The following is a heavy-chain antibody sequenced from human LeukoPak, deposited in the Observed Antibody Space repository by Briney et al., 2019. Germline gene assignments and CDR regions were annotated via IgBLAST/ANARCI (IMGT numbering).Heavy chain of an antibody. D-gene: IGHD4-17*01. CDR1: GGSISNYY. CDR2: IYYSGST. J-gene: IGHJ4*02. CDR3: ARGTVTIDYFDY. V-gene: IGHV4-59*01. Sequence: SETLSLTCTVSGGSISNYYWSWIRQPPGKGLEWIGYIYYSGSTNYNPSLNGRVTISVDTSKNQFSLKLSSVTAADTAVYYCARGTVTIDYFDYWGQGTLVTGSS.